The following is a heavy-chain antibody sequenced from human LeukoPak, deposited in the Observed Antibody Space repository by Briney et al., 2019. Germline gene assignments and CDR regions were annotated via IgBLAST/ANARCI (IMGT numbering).Heavy chain of an antibody. Sequence: GRSLRLSCAASGFTFSSYAMHWVRQAPGKGLEWVAVISYDGSNKYYADSVKGRFTISRDNSKNTLYLQMNSLRAEDTAVYYCARGLPTLRSPMIVVVIPFDYWGQGTLVTVSS. V-gene: IGHV3-30-3*01. J-gene: IGHJ4*02. CDR3: ARGLPTLRSPMIVVVIPFDY. D-gene: IGHD3-22*01. CDR2: ISYDGSNK. CDR1: GFTFSSYA.